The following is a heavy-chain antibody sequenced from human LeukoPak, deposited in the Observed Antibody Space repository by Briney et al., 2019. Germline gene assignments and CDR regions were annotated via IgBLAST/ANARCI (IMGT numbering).Heavy chain of an antibody. Sequence: NLGESLKISCKGSGYSFTSYWIGWVRQMPGKGLEWMGIIYPGDSDTRYSPSLQGQVTISADKSISTAYLQWSSLKASDTAMYYCARLWGGQIPQNYYYYYMDVWGKGTTVTVSS. J-gene: IGHJ6*03. CDR1: GYSFTSYW. D-gene: IGHD3-16*01. CDR3: ARLWGGQIPQNYYYYYMDV. V-gene: IGHV5-51*01. CDR2: IYPGDSDT.